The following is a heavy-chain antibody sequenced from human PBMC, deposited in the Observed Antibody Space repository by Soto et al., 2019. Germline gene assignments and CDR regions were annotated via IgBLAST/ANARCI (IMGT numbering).Heavy chain of an antibody. J-gene: IGHJ4*02. CDR2: ITCSGGAI. Sequence: TGGSLRLSCIASGFAFSSSEMNWVRQTPEKGLEWLAYITCSGGAIFHADSVKGRFSISRDNAKNSLFREMNHLTADDTGVYYCAKVAPFILGSPVWGQGTLVTVSS. D-gene: IGHD3-9*01. CDR3: AKVAPFILGSPV. CDR1: GFAFSSSE. V-gene: IGHV3-48*03.